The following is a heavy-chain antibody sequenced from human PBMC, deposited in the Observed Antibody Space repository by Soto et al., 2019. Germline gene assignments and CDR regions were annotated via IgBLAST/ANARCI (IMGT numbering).Heavy chain of an antibody. CDR1: GFTFSSYA. Sequence: GGSLRLSCAASGFTFSSYAMSWVRQAPGKGLEWVSAISGSGGSTYYADSVKGRFTISRDNSKNTLYLQMNSLRAEDTAVYYCAKERGYSYGPYYYGMDVWGQGTTVTVSS. CDR3: AKERGYSYGPYYYGMDV. CDR2: ISGSGGST. J-gene: IGHJ6*02. V-gene: IGHV3-23*01. D-gene: IGHD5-18*01.